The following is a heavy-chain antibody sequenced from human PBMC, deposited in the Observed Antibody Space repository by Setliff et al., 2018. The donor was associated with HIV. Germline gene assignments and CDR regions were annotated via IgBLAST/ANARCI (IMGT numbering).Heavy chain of an antibody. CDR3: ARGDFDF. CDR2: INAGNGDT. CDR1: GSTFSNYA. Sequence: GASVKVSCKTSGSTFSNYAIHWVRQAPGQGLEWMGWINAGNGDTRYSPKFQGRVTFTRDSSASTVYMEMSSLRSEDTAMFYCARGDFDFWGQGTLVTVSS. D-gene: IGHD2-21*01. V-gene: IGHV1-3*01. J-gene: IGHJ4*02.